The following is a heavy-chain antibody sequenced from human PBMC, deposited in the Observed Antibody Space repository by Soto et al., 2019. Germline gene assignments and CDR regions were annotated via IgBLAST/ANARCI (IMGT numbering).Heavy chain of an antibody. CDR1: GGSISSYY. D-gene: IGHD4-17*01. CDR3: ARGMTTVTEDAFDI. Sequence: KQSQTLSLTCTVSGGSISSYYWSWIRQPPGKGLEWIGYIYYSGSTNYNPSLKSRVTISVDTSKNQFSLKLSSVTAADTAVYYCARGMTTVTEDAFDIWGQGTMVTVSS. V-gene: IGHV4-59*08. CDR2: IYYSGST. J-gene: IGHJ3*02.